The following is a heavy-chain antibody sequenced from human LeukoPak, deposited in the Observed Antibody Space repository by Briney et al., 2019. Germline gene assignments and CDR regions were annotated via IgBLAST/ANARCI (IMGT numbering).Heavy chain of an antibody. CDR2: IYYIGNT. V-gene: IGHV4-39*01. CDR1: GGSISSTDYY. Sequence: SETLSLTCTVSGGSISSTDYYWGWIRQTPGKGLEWIGCIYYIGNTYYSPSLKSRVTTSVDTSKNQFSLRLSSVTAADTAVYYCARHVTHRNHYMDVWGKGTTVTVSS. J-gene: IGHJ6*03. D-gene: IGHD5-18*01. CDR3: ARHVTHRNHYMDV.